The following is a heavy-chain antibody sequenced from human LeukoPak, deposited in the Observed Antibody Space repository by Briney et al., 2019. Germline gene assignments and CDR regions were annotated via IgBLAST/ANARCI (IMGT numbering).Heavy chain of an antibody. CDR3: AREEVQDCSGGSCYWFDP. V-gene: IGHV4-59*12. CDR1: GGSISSYY. Sequence: SETLSLTCTVSGGSISSYYWSWIRQPPGKGLEWIGYIYYSGSTNYNPSLKSRVTISVDTSKNQFSLKLSSVTAADTAMYYCAREEVQDCSGGSCYWFDPWGQGTLVTVSS. J-gene: IGHJ5*02. D-gene: IGHD2-15*01. CDR2: IYYSGST.